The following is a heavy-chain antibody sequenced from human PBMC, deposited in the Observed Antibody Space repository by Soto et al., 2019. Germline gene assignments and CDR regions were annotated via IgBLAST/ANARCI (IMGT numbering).Heavy chain of an antibody. J-gene: IGHJ4*02. V-gene: IGHV1-69*02. Sequence: QVQLVQSGAEVKKPGSSVKVSCKASGGTFSSYTISWVRQAPGQGLEWMGRIIPILGIANYAQKFQGRVTITADKSTSTAYMELSSLRSEDTAVYYCARGDEGIAVAGTDFDYWGQGTLVTVSS. CDR2: IIPILGIA. CDR3: ARGDEGIAVAGTDFDY. D-gene: IGHD6-19*01. CDR1: GGTFSSYT.